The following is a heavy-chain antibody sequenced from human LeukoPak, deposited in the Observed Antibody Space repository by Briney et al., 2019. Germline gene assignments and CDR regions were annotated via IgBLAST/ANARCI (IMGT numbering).Heavy chain of an antibody. CDR1: GGSISSSSYY. D-gene: IGHD3-10*01. CDR2: IYYSGST. V-gene: IGHV4-39*01. CDR3: ASAYGSGSDIDY. Sequence: PSETLSLTCTVSGGSISSSSYYWGWNRQPPGKGLEWIGSIYYSGSTYYNPSLKSRVTISVDTSKNQFSLKLSSVTAADTAVYYCASAYGSGSDIDYWGQGTLVTVSS. J-gene: IGHJ4*02.